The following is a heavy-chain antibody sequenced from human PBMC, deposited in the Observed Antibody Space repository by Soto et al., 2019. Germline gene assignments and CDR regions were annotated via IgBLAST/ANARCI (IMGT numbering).Heavy chain of an antibody. CDR1: GFTLSSYS. D-gene: IGHD3-3*01. J-gene: IGHJ6*02. CDR2: ISSSSSTI. Sequence: GGSLRLSCAASGFTLSSYSMNWVRQAPGKGLEWVSYISSSSSTIYYADSVKGRFTISRDNAKNSLYLQMNSLRDEDTAVYYCARAYYDFWSGYSYYYGMDVWGQGTTVTVSS. CDR3: ARAYYDFWSGYSYYYGMDV. V-gene: IGHV3-48*02.